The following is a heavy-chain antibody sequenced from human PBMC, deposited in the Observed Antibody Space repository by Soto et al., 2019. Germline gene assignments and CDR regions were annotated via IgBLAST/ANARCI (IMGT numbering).Heavy chain of an antibody. CDR3: ARHPERIAQIGWFDP. Sequence: PGGSLRLSCAASGFTFSTYGMHWVRQAPGKGLEWVAFISYDGSNKYYADSVKGRFTISRDNSKNTLYLQMNSLRAEDTAVYYCARHPERIAQIGWFDPWGQGTLVTVSS. CDR2: ISYDGSNK. J-gene: IGHJ5*02. D-gene: IGHD6-13*01. V-gene: IGHV3-30*03. CDR1: GFTFSTYG.